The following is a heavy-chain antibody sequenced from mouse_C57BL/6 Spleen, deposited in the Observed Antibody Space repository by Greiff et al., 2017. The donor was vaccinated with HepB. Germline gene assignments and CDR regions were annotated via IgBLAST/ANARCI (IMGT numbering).Heavy chain of an antibody. CDR1: GYAFTNYL. J-gene: IGHJ4*01. Sequence: VQLQQSGAELVRPGTSVKESCKASGYAFTNYLIEWVKQRPGQGLEWIGVINPGSGGTNYNEKFKGKATLTADKSSSTAYMQLSSLTSEDSAVYFCARLPYYDYDGDYAMDYWGQGTSVTVSS. CDR3: ARLPYYDYDGDYAMDY. V-gene: IGHV1-54*01. D-gene: IGHD2-4*01. CDR2: INPGSGGT.